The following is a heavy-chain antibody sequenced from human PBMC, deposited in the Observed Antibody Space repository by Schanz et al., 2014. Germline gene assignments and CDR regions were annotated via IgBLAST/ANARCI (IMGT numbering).Heavy chain of an antibody. CDR1: GYTFTAYS. CDR3: ARNIIATARAYDI. J-gene: IGHJ3*02. CDR2: INPDSGGT. V-gene: IGHV1-2*02. D-gene: IGHD6-13*01. Sequence: QVQLVQSGAEVKKPGASVKVSCKASGYTFTAYSFHWVRQAPGQGLEWMGWINPDSGGTNYAQNFQGRVTMTKDTSTSTAYMELRSLRSDDTAVYYCARNIIATARAYDIWGQGTMVTVSS.